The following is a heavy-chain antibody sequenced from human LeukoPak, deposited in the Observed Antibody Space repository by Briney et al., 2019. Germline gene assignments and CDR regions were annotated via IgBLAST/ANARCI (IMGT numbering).Heavy chain of an antibody. CDR2: IRSRGYGGTT. CDR1: GFTFGDHA. V-gene: IGHV3-49*03. Sequence: GGSLRLSCTASGFTFGDHAMSWFRQAPGKGLEWVGLIRSRGYGGTTEYAAAVKGRFTISRDDSKSIAYLQMNSLKTEDTAVYYCTRPYGHSSGWSIFDFWGQGTLVTVSS. CDR3: TRPYGHSSGWSIFDF. J-gene: IGHJ4*02. D-gene: IGHD6-19*01.